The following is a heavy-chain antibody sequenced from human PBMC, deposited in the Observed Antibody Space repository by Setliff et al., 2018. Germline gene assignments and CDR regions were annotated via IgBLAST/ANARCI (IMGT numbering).Heavy chain of an antibody. V-gene: IGHV4-61*09. Sequence: PSETLSLTCTVSDDSISSRHYYWSWIRQPAGKGLEWIGHIYTSWSTISNPSLKSRVTISLDTSKNQFSLMLTSVTAADTAIYYCAGRPQNTPMGPCDYWGQGTLVTVSS. CDR3: AGRPQNTPMGPCDY. CDR2: IYTSWST. CDR1: DDSISSRHYY. D-gene: IGHD5-18*01. J-gene: IGHJ4*02.